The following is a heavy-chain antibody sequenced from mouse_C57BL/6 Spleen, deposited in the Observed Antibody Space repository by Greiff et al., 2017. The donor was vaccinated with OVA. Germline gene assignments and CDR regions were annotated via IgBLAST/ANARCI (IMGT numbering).Heavy chain of an antibody. Sequence: QVHVKQPGAELVKPGASVKMSCKASGYTFTSYWITWVKQRPGQGLAWIGDIYPGSGSTNYNEKFKSKATLTVDTSSSTAYMQLSSLTSEDSAVYYCERGDWYFDVWGTGTTVTVSS. CDR2: IYPGSGST. J-gene: IGHJ1*03. V-gene: IGHV1-55*01. CDR1: GYTFTSYW. CDR3: ERGDWYFDV.